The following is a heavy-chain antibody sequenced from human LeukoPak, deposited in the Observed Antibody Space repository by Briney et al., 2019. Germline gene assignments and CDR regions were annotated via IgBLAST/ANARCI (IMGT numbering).Heavy chain of an antibody. J-gene: IGHJ4*02. CDR2: IYSGGST. Sequence: GGSLRLSCAASRFTVSSNYMSWVRQAPGKGLEWVSVIYSGGSTYYADSVKGRFTISRDNSKNTLYLQMNSLRAEDTAVYYCAKTYYYDSSGYSPHFDYWGQGTLVTVSS. CDR1: RFTVSSNY. V-gene: IGHV3-53*01. CDR3: AKTYYYDSSGYSPHFDY. D-gene: IGHD3-22*01.